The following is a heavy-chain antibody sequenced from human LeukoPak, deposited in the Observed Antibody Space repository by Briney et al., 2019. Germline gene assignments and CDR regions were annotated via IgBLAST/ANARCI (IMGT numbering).Heavy chain of an antibody. V-gene: IGHV4-39*01. J-gene: IGHJ3*02. D-gene: IGHD6-19*01. Sequence: KPSETLSLTCTVSGGSISSSSYSWGWIRQPPGKGLEWIGSIYYSGSTYYNPSLKSRVTISVDTSKNQFSLKLSSVTAADTAVYYCATFHSSGWFYAFDIWGQGTMVTVSS. CDR3: ATFHSSGWFYAFDI. CDR1: GGSISSSSYS. CDR2: IYYSGST.